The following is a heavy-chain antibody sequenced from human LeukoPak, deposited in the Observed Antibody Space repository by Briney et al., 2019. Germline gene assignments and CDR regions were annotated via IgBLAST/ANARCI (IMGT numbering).Heavy chain of an antibody. CDR2: IKQDGSEK. D-gene: IGHD3-10*01. V-gene: IGHV3-7*01. CDR3: ARVRYYYGSGSYGIDY. Sequence: GGSLRLSCAASGFTFSSYWMSWVRRAPGKGLEWVADIKQDGSEKYYVDSVKGRFTISRDNAKNSLYLQMNSLRAEDTAVYYCARVRYYYGSGSYGIDYWGQGTLVTVSS. CDR1: GFTFSSYW. J-gene: IGHJ4*02.